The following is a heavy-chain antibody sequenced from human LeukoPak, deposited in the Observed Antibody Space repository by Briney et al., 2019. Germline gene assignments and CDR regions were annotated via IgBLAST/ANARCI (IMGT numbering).Heavy chain of an antibody. Sequence: GGSLRLSCAASGFTFSSHGMHWVRQAPGKGLEWVEFIRYDGSNKYYAHFVKGRFTISRDNSKNTLYLQMHSLRAEDTAVYYCAKDRDVAAAGTLRMIHWGQGTLVTVSS. V-gene: IGHV3-30*02. CDR1: GFTFSSHG. D-gene: IGHD6-13*01. J-gene: IGHJ4*02. CDR3: AKDRDVAAAGTLRMIH. CDR2: IRYDGSNK.